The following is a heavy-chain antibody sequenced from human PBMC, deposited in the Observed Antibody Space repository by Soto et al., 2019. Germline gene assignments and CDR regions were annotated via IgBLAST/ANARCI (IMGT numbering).Heavy chain of an antibody. V-gene: IGHV1-69*12. D-gene: IGHD6-19*01. CDR2: ITPTFGTA. CDR3: AQTLGLAVAGPGRFDL. CDR1: GGTFSRYA. J-gene: IGHJ2*01. Sequence: QVQLVQSGAEVKKYGSSVKVSCKASGGTFSRYAISWVRQAPGQGLEWMGGITPTFGTANYAQRFQGRATITADESTSTAYMQLSSLRSDDTAVYYCAQTLGLAVAGPGRFDLWGRGTLVTVSS.